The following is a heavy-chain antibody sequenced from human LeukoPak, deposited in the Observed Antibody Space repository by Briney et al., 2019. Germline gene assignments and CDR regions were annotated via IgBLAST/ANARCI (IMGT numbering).Heavy chain of an antibody. CDR3: AKGDLGYASWFDP. CDR1: GFTFNNYA. J-gene: IGHJ5*02. V-gene: IGHV3-30*18. D-gene: IGHD1-1*01. Sequence: GGSLRLSCAASGFTFNNYAMHWVRQAPGKGLECVAVISDEGNSRYYADSVKGRYTISRDNSKNTLYLQMNSLRAEDTAVYYCAKGDLGYASWFDPWGQGTLATVSS. CDR2: ISDEGNSR.